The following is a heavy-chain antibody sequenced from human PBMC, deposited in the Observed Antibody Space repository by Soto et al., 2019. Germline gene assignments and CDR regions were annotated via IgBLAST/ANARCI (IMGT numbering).Heavy chain of an antibody. CDR3: ARSLVGRNNVFDL. CDR2: IYYSGST. Sequence: SETLSLTCTVSGGSISSYYWSWIRQPPGKGLEWIGYIYYSGSTNYNPSLKSRVTISVDTSKNQFSLKLSSVTAADTAVYYCARSLVGRNNVFDLWGQGTLVTVSS. D-gene: IGHD2-8*02. V-gene: IGHV4-59*01. J-gene: IGHJ5*02. CDR1: GGSISSYY.